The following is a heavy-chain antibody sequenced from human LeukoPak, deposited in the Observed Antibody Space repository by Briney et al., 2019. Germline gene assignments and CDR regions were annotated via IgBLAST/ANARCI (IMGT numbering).Heavy chain of an antibody. Sequence: ASVKVSCKASGYTFTSYGISWVRQAPGQGLEWMGWISAYNGNTNYARKLQGRVTMTTDTSTSTAYMELRNLRSDDTAVNYCARDRDYGGTRIDDYWGQGTLVTVSS. J-gene: IGHJ4*02. V-gene: IGHV1-18*01. CDR3: ARDRDYGGTRIDDY. D-gene: IGHD4-23*01. CDR1: GYTFTSYG. CDR2: ISAYNGNT.